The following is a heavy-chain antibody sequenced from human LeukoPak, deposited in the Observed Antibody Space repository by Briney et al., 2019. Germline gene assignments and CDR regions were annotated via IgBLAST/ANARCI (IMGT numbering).Heavy chain of an antibody. D-gene: IGHD1-26*01. J-gene: IGHJ4*02. CDR3: AGGGNYRGFDY. V-gene: IGHV3-43*01. CDR2: ISWDGGSA. CDR1: GFIFDTYN. Sequence: PGGSLRLSCAASGFIFDTYNMHWVRQAPGKGLEWVSLISWDGGSAYYADSVKGRFTISRDNAKNSLSLQMNSLRAGDTAVYFCAGGGNYRGFDYWGQGTLVTVSS.